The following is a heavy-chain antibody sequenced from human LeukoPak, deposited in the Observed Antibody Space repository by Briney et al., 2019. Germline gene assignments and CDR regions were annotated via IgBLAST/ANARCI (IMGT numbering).Heavy chain of an antibody. D-gene: IGHD3-9*01. J-gene: IGHJ4*02. CDR2: IYYSGST. V-gene: IGHV4-39*01. Sequence: SETLSLTSTVSGGSISSSSYYWGWIRQPPGKGLEWIGSIYYSGSTYYNPSLKSRVTISVDTSKNQFSLKLSSVTAADTAVYYCASTYYDILTGYFALPFDYWGQGTLVTVSS. CDR1: GGSISSSSYY. CDR3: ASTYYDILTGYFALPFDY.